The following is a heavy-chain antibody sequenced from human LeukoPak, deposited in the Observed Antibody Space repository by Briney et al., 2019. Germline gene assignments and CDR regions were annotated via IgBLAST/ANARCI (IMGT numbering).Heavy chain of an antibody. CDR3: AIRSSRWYFHY. CDR2: ISSGGRTI. Sequence: PGRSLRLSCAASGFTFSDYYMSWIRQAPGKGLEWVSYISSGGRTIYYADSVKGRFTISRDNAKNSLYLQMNSLRAEDTAVYYCAIRSSRWYFHYWGQGTLVTVSS. D-gene: IGHD2-2*01. V-gene: IGHV3-11*01. J-gene: IGHJ4*02. CDR1: GFTFSDYY.